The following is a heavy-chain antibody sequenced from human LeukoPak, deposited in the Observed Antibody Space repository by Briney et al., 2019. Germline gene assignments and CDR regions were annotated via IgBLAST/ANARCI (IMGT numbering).Heavy chain of an antibody. J-gene: IGHJ6*03. Sequence: PGGSLRLSCEASGFTFSTFTMSWVRQAPGKGLEWVSVIYSGGSTYYADSVKGRFTISRGNSKNTLYLQMNSLRAEDTAVYYCARRGDCSSTSCRHYYYYYMDVWGKGTTVTVSS. D-gene: IGHD2-2*01. CDR3: ARRGDCSSTSCRHYYYYYMDV. CDR2: IYSGGST. CDR1: GFTFSTFT. V-gene: IGHV3-66*02.